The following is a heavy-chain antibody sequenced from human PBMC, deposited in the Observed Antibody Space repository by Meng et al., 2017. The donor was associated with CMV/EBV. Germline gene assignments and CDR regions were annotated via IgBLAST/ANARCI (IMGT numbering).Heavy chain of an antibody. J-gene: IGHJ4*02. V-gene: IGHV1-69*10. CDR1: GGTFSSYA. D-gene: IGHD2-2*01. Sequence: SVKVSCKASGGTFSSYAIRWVRQAPGQGLEWMGGIIPILGIANYAQKFQGRVTITADKSTSTAYMELSSLRSEDTAVYYCAIQLGYCSSTSCERDFDYWGQGTLVTVSS. CDR3: AIQLGYCSSTSCERDFDY. CDR2: IIPILGIA.